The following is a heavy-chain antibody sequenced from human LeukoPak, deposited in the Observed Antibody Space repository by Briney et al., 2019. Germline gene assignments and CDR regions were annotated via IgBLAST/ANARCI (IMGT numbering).Heavy chain of an antibody. V-gene: IGHV3-23*01. J-gene: IGHJ4*02. CDR2: ISGSGRDS. CDR3: AKKRESSPTSFDN. D-gene: IGHD2/OR15-2a*01. CDR1: GFTFTSYA. Sequence: GGSETLFCAASGFTFTSYAMSWVRQAPGKGLEWVSAISGSGRDSYYADSVRGRFTISRDNSKNTLYLQMSSLRAEDTALYYCAKKRESSPTSFDNSGQGTLVTVSS.